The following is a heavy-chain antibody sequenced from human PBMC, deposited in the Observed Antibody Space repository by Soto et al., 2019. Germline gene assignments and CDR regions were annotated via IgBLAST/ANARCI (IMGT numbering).Heavy chain of an antibody. J-gene: IGHJ4*02. CDR3: GMVIIWFWYFTIAF. CDR1: GGSFGNSA. CDR2: FIPVYRTL. D-gene: IGHD2-8*01. Sequence: QVLLVQSGAEVKTPGSSVKISCKASGGSFGNSAINWVRQTPGQGLEWLGGFIPVYRTLNYAQKFQGRVTLTVNESKGTAFMTLISLASYGPAGYCCGMVIIWFWYFTIAFWGQGTRVTVSS. V-gene: IGHV1-69*01.